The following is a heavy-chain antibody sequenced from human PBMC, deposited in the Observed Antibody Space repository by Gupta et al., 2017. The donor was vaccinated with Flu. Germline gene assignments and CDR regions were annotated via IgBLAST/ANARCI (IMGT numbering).Heavy chain of an antibody. J-gene: IGHJ6*02. CDR1: YA. CDR3: AKVLGGTIFYYGVDV. Sequence: YAMTWVRQVPGKGLEWVSGFSARGSDTYYADSVKGRFTISRDNSKNTLYLQMNRLRVEDTATYYCAKVLGGTIFYYGVDVWGQGTAVTVSS. CDR2: FSARGSDT. V-gene: IGHV3-23*01. D-gene: IGHD2-15*01.